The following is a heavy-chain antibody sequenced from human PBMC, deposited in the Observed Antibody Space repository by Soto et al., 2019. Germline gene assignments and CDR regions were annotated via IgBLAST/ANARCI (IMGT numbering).Heavy chain of an antibody. D-gene: IGHD3-16*01. Sequence: QVQLVQSGAEVKKPGASVQVSCKPSGYTFTTYAIHWVRQAPGQSLEWMAWIHTGNGNTKYSPRFQGRVTITRDTSASTAYMELSSLRSEDTAVYYCAISLRLGESFDYWAQGTLVTVSS. V-gene: IGHV1-3*04. J-gene: IGHJ4*02. CDR3: AISLRLGESFDY. CDR2: IHTGNGNT. CDR1: GYTFTTYA.